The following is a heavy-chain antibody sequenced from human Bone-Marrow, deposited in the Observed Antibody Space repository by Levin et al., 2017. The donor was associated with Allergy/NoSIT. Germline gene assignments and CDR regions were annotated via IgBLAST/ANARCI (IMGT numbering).Heavy chain of an antibody. D-gene: IGHD2-8*01. CDR1: GGSFSGYF. J-gene: IGHJ3*02. CDR3: ARGRAALMVYADAFDI. V-gene: IGHV4-34*01. Sequence: SETLSLTCTVYGGSFSGYFWSWIRQPPGKGLEWIGEINHSGTTNYNPSLKSRLTIEVDTSQNQISLKLSSVTAADTAVYYCARGRAALMVYADAFDIWGQGTTVTVSA. CDR2: INHSGTT.